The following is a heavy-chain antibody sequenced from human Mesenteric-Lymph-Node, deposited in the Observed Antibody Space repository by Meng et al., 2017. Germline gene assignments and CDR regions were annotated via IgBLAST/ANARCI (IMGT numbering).Heavy chain of an antibody. CDR2: IYYSGST. V-gene: IGHV4-30-4*01. D-gene: IGHD6-19*01. J-gene: IGHJ4*02. CDR1: GGSISRGDSY. Sequence: QGQLEESGPGLVKPSQTLSLTFSVSGGSISRGDSYWSWIRQPPGKGLEWIGYIYYSGSTYYNPSLRSRITISVDTSKNQFSLRLRSVTAADTAVYYCASFPPPGKQWLVTDYWGQGTLVTVSS. CDR3: ASFPPPGKQWLVTDY.